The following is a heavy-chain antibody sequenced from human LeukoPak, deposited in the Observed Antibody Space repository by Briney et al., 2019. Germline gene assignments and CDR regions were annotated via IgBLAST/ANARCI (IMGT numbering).Heavy chain of an antibody. D-gene: IGHD3-16*02. J-gene: IGHJ4*02. Sequence: GGSLRLSCAASGFTFSSFAMSWVRQAPGKGLGWVSTISASGDATFYADSVKGRFTISRDNSKNTLYLQMNSLRAEDTAVYYCAKDDYVWGSYRRFDYWDQGTLVTVPS. CDR2: ISASGDAT. CDR3: AKDDYVWGSYRRFDY. V-gene: IGHV3-23*01. CDR1: GFTFSSFA.